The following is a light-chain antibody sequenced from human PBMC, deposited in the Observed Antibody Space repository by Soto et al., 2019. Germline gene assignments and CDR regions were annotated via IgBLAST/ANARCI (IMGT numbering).Light chain of an antibody. CDR2: WAS. V-gene: IGKV4-1*01. CDR1: QSVFYSTNNKNY. Sequence: DIVMTQSPDSLTVSLGERATINCKSSQSVFYSTNNKNYLAWYQQKPGQPPKLLIYWASTRESGVPDRFSGSGSGTDFTLTISSLQADDVAVYYCQQYYSTPPLFGLRTKVDIK. CDR3: QQYYSTPPL. J-gene: IGKJ3*01.